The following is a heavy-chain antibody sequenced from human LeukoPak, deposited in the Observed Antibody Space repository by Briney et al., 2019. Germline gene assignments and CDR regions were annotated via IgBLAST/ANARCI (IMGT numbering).Heavy chain of an antibody. J-gene: IGHJ5*02. CDR3: ARDLGIVVVVAATGWFDP. D-gene: IGHD2-15*01. CDR2: INPNSGGT. Sequence: ASVKVSCKASGYTFIGYYMHWVRQAPGQGLEWMGWINPNSGGTNYAQKFQGRVTMTRDTSISTAYMELSRLRSDDTAVYYCARDLGIVVVVAATGWFDPWGQGTLVTVSS. CDR1: GYTFIGYY. V-gene: IGHV1-2*02.